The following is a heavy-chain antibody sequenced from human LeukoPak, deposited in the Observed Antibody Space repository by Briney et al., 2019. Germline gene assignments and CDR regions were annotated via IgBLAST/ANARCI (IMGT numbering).Heavy chain of an antibody. Sequence: SETLSLTCTVSGGPISSYYWSWIRQPPGKGLEWIGYIYYSGSTNYNPSLKSRVTISVDTSKSQFSLKLSSVTAADTAVYYCARGLDYGDYGGFGYWGQGTLVTVSS. V-gene: IGHV4-59*01. CDR2: IYYSGST. J-gene: IGHJ4*02. CDR1: GGPISSYY. CDR3: ARGLDYGDYGGFGY. D-gene: IGHD4-17*01.